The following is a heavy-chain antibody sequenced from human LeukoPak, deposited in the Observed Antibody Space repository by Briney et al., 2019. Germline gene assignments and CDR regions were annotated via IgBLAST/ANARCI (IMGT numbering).Heavy chain of an antibody. CDR2: MTPNSGGT. CDR3: ARGLSGSYDPYYFDY. CDR1: GYTFTGYY. D-gene: IGHD1-26*01. Sequence: ASLKVSCKASGYTFTGYYMHWVRQAPGQGLEWMGWMTPNSGGTNYAQKFQGRVTMTRDTSISTAYMELSRLRSDDTAVYYCARGLSGSYDPYYFDYWGQGTLVTVSS. J-gene: IGHJ4*02. V-gene: IGHV1-2*02.